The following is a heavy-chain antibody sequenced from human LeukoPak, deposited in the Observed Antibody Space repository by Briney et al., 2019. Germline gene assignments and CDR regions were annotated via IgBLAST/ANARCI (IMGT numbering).Heavy chain of an antibody. CDR2: IYYSGST. J-gene: IGHJ6*03. D-gene: IGHD3-16*01. V-gene: IGHV4-59*01. CDR1: GGSISSYY. Sequence: SETLSLTCTVSGGSISSYYWSWIRQPPGKGLEWIGYIYYSGSTNYKSSLKSRVTISVDTSKKQFSLKLTSVTVADTAVYYCARETSQKGAHYMDVWGKGTTVTISS. CDR3: ARETSQKGAHYMDV.